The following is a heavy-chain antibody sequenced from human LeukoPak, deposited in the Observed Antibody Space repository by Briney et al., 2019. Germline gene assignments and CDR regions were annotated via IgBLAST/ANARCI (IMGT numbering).Heavy chain of an antibody. D-gene: IGHD3-3*01. J-gene: IGHJ4*02. CDR1: GYTFTSYG. CDR2: ISAYNGNT. CDR3: AKGPSDFWSGYYAAYYFDY. Sequence: VASVKVSCKASGYTFTSYGISWVRQAPGQGLEWMGWISAYNGNTNYAQKLQGRVTMTTDTSTSTAYMELRSLRSDDTAVYYCAKGPSDFWSGYYAAYYFDYWGQGTLVTVSS. V-gene: IGHV1-18*01.